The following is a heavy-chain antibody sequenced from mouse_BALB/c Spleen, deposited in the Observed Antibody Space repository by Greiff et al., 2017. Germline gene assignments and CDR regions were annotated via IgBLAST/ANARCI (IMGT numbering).Heavy chain of an antibody. CDR1: GFTFSSYT. Sequence: EVKVVESGGGLVKPGGSLKLSCAASGFTFSSYTMSWVRQTPEKRLEWVATISSGGSYTYYPDSVKGRFTISRDNAKNTLYLQMSSLKSEDTAMYYCTRDADDYDLYYAMDYWGQGTSVTVSS. CDR3: TRDADDYDLYYAMDY. CDR2: ISSGGSYT. V-gene: IGHV5-6-4*01. J-gene: IGHJ4*01. D-gene: IGHD2-4*01.